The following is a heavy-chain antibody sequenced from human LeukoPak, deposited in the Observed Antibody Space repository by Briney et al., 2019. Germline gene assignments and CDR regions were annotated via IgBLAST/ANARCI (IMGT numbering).Heavy chain of an antibody. CDR3: ARGVGDFWSGSTFDY. Sequence: GASVKVSCKASGGTFSSYAISWVRQAPGQGLEWMGGIIPIFGTTNYAQKFQGRVTITADESTSTAYMELSSLRSEDTAVYYCARGVGDFWSGSTFDYWGQGTLVTVSS. J-gene: IGHJ4*02. V-gene: IGHV1-69*13. CDR1: GGTFSSYA. D-gene: IGHD3-3*01. CDR2: IIPIFGTT.